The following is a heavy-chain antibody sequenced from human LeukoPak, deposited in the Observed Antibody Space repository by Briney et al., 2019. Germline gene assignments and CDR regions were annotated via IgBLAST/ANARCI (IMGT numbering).Heavy chain of an antibody. CDR2: ISSNGKDR. CDR1: GVTFSNYG. V-gene: IGHV3-30*03. D-gene: IGHD6-13*01. CDR3: ARDVGSSWD. Sequence: KPGGSLRLSCAASGVTFSNYGMHWVRQAPGKGLEWVALISSNGKDRLYGDSVKGRFTISRDNAKNSLYLQMNSLRAEDTAVYYCARDVGSSWDWGQGTLVTVSS. J-gene: IGHJ4*02.